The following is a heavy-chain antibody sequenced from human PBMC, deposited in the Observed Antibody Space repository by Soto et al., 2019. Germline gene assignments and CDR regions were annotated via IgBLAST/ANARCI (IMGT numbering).Heavy chain of an antibody. V-gene: IGHV4-34*01. Sequence: SETLSLTCAVYGGSFSGYYWSWIRQPPGKGLEWIGEINHSGSTNYNPSLKSRVTISVDTSKNQFSLKLSSVTAADTAVYYCARGTVIRSYYGMDVWGQGATVTVSS. CDR3: ARGTVIRSYYGMDV. D-gene: IGHD4-4*01. J-gene: IGHJ6*02. CDR1: GGSFSGYY. CDR2: INHSGST.